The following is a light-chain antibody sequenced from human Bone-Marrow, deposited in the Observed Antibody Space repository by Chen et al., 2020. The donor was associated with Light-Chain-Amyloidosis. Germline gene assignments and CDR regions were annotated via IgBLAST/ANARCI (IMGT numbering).Light chain of an antibody. Sequence: QPVLTQPPSVSGAPGQRVTISCTGSSSNIGAGYDVHWYQQLPVTAPKLPVYSNRHRPPGIPVRFSGSKSGTSATLAITGFRAEDEADYDCQSYDSSLSGSRVFGGGTKLTVL. J-gene: IGLJ3*02. CDR1: SSNIGAGYD. CDR3: QSYDSSLSGSRV. V-gene: IGLV1-40*01. CDR2: SNR.